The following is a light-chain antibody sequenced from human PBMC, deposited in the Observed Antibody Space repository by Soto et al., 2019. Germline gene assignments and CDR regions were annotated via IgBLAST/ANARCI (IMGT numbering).Light chain of an antibody. CDR3: QQYNSYSLT. CDR2: DAY. CDR1: QIISSR. J-gene: IGKJ4*01. Sequence: DIQMTQSPSILSASVGYRVTITCRASQIISSRLAWYQQKPGKAPKLLIYDAYNLESGVPSRFSGSGSGTEFTLTISSLQPDDFATYYCQQYNSYSLTFGGGTKVDIK. V-gene: IGKV1-5*01.